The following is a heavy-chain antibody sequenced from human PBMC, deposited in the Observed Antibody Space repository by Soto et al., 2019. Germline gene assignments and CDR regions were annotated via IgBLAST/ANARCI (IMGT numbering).Heavy chain of an antibody. D-gene: IGHD3-3*01. Sequence: SETLSLTCTVSGGSISSSSYYWGWIRQPPGKGLEWIGSIYYSGSTYYNPSLKSRVTISVDTSKNQFSLKLSSVTAADTAVYYCASRGSPYDFWSGYYGPGWFDPWGQGTLVTVS. V-gene: IGHV4-39*01. CDR2: IYYSGST. CDR3: ASRGSPYDFWSGYYGPGWFDP. CDR1: GGSISSSSYY. J-gene: IGHJ5*02.